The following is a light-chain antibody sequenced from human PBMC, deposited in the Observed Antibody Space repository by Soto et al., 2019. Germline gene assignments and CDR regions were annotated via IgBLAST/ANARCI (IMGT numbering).Light chain of an antibody. CDR3: QQRANWLT. CDR2: DAS. V-gene: IGKV3-11*01. CDR1: QSIGRY. J-gene: IGKJ4*01. Sequence: EIVLTQSPATLSLSPGERVTLSCRASQSIGRYLAWYQHKPGQAPRLLIYDASNTATGIPARFSGSGSGTDFTLTISSLGPEDFADYYCQQRANWLTFGGGTKVEIK.